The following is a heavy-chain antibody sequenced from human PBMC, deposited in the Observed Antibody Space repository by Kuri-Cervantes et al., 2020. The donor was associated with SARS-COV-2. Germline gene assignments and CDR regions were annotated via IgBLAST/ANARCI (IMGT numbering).Heavy chain of an antibody. D-gene: IGHD2-15*01. CDR3: AREGLGYCSGGSCFSAFDI. V-gene: IGHV4-34*01. Sequence: SQTLSLTCAVYGGSFSGYYWSWIRQPPGKGLEWIGEINHSGSTNYNPSLKSRVTISVDTSKNQFSLKLSSVTAADTAVYYCAREGLGYCSGGSCFSAFDIWGQGTMVTVSS. CDR2: INHSGST. CDR1: GGSFSGYY. J-gene: IGHJ3*02.